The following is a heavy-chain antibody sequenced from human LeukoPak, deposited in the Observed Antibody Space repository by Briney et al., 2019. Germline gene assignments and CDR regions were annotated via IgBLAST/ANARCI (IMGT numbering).Heavy chain of an antibody. J-gene: IGHJ4*02. CDR3: VASPDIAAPFDY. Sequence: PGGSLRLSCSASGFTFSSYSMHWVRQAPGKGLEYVSGISSNGGSKNYADSVKGRFTISRDNSKNTLYLQMSSLRPEDTAVYYCVASPDIAAPFDYWGQGTLVTVSS. CDR2: ISSNGGSK. V-gene: IGHV3-64D*09. CDR1: GFTFSSYS. D-gene: IGHD5-12*01.